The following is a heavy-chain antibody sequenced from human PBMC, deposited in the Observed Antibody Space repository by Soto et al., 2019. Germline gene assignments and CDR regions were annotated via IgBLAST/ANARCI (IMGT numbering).Heavy chain of an antibody. CDR2: IKQDGSET. CDR1: GGTCNTFW. J-gene: IGHJ6*02. D-gene: IGHD3-10*01. Sequence: GRSLRVWWAAAGGTCNTFWMTWVRQAPGKGLEWVASIKQDGSETYYVDSVKGRFTISRDNAKNSLYLQMNSLRAEDTAVYYCARDPPYGSGTSQNYGMDVWGQGTTVTVSS. V-gene: IGHV3-7*04. CDR3: ARDPPYGSGTSQNYGMDV.